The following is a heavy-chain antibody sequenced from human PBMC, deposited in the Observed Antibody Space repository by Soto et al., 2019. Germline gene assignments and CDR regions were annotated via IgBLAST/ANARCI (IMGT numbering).Heavy chain of an antibody. CDR2: IIPIFGTA. CDR3: AKESTFGTYYFDH. CDR1: GGTFSSYA. Sequence: GASVKVSCKASGGTFSSYAISWVRQAPGQGLEWMGGIIPIFGTANYAQKFQGRFAISRDNSKNTLFLQMNSLRAEDTAVYYCAKESTFGTYYFDHWGQGTLVTVSS. D-gene: IGHD3-16*01. J-gene: IGHJ4*02. V-gene: IGHV1-69*05.